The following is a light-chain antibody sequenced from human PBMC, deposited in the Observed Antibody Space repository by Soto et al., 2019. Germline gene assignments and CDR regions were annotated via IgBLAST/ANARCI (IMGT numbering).Light chain of an antibody. CDR3: LKYGSSPGWT. CDR1: QSVSNNY. CDR2: AAS. Sequence: EIVLTQSPATLSLSPGERATLSCRASQSVSNNYLAWYQQKPGQAPRLLIYAASTRATGIPDRFSGSGSGTDFTLTIGRLDPEDFAVYYCLKYGSSPGWTFGPGTKVDIK. J-gene: IGKJ1*01. V-gene: IGKV3-20*01.